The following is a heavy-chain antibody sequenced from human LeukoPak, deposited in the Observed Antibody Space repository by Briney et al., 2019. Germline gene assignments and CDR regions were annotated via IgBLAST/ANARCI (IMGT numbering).Heavy chain of an antibody. J-gene: IGHJ4*02. CDR2: ISYDGSNK. CDR3: AKDLSRKRRDFGY. V-gene: IGHV3-30*18. D-gene: IGHD1-14*01. CDR1: GFTFSNYG. Sequence: GGSLRLSCAASGFTFSNYGMHRVRQAPGKGLEWVAVISYDGSNKYYADSVKGRFTISRDNSKNTLYLQMNSLRAEDTAVYYCAKDLSRKRRDFGYWGQGTLVTVSS.